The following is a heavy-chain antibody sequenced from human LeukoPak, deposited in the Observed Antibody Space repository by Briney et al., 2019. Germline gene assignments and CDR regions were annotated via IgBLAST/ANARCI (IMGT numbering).Heavy chain of an antibody. CDR2: IPYDGSNK. J-gene: IGHJ4*02. D-gene: IGHD1-26*01. CDR1: GFTFSSYA. Sequence: GGSLRLSCAASGFTFSSYAMHWVRQAPGKGLEWVAVIPYDGSNKYYADSVKGRFTISRDNSKNTLYLQMNSLRAEDTAVYYCARESFDWGQGTLVTVSS. V-gene: IGHV3-30*04. CDR3: ARESFD.